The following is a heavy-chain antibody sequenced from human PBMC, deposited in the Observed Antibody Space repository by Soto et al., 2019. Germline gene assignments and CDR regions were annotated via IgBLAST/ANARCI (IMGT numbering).Heavy chain of an antibody. Sequence: GSLKLSCAASGFTFSSYAMSWVRQAPGKGLEWVSAISGSGGSTYYADSVKGRFTISRDNSKNTLYLQMNSLSAEDTAVYYCAKSAGGQQLVRFDYWGQGTLVTVSS. CDR3: AKSAGGQQLVRFDY. V-gene: IGHV3-23*01. D-gene: IGHD6-6*01. CDR1: GFTFSSYA. J-gene: IGHJ4*02. CDR2: ISGSGGST.